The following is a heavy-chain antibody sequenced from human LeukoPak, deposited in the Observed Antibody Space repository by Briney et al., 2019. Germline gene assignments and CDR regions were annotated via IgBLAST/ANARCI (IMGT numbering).Heavy chain of an antibody. D-gene: IGHD1-26*01. CDR2: ISGSGGST. CDR1: GFTFSSYA. CDR3: ARDGRFDY. J-gene: IGHJ4*02. Sequence: GGSLRLSCAASGFTFSSYAMSWVRQAPGKGLEWVSAISGSGGSTYYADSVKGRFTISRDNAKNSLYLQMNSLRDEDTAVYYCARDGRFDYWGQGTLVTVSS. V-gene: IGHV3-23*01.